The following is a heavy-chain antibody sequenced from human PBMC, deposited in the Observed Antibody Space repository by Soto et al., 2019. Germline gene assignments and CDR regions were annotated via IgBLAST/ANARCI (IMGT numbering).Heavy chain of an antibody. Sequence: EVQLVESGGGLVEPGGSIRLSCVASGFTFTKAYMTWVRQAPGKGLEWVGRIKGSHAGGTTDYATSVKGRFTISRDDAKNTLYLQMNSVKTEDTFVYYCATEGGYPGSNFYGAYWGQGTLVTVSS. CDR1: GFTFTKAY. CDR2: IKGSHAGGTT. V-gene: IGHV3-15*01. J-gene: IGHJ4*02. CDR3: ATEGGYPGSNFYGAY. D-gene: IGHD1-26*01.